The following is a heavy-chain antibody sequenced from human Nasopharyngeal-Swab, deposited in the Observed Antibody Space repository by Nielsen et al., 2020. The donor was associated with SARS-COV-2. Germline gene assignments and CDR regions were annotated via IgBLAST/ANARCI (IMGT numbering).Heavy chain of an antibody. D-gene: IGHD3-22*01. V-gene: IGHV3-30*03. CDR3: ARGGTMIVVELYYFDY. CDR1: GFTFSSYG. CDR2: ISYDGSNK. J-gene: IGHJ4*02. Sequence: GESLKISCAASGFTFSSYGMHWVRQAPGKGLEWVAVISYDGSNKYYADSVKGRFTISRDNAKNSLYLQMNSLRAEDTAVYYCARGGTMIVVELYYFDYWGQGTLVTVSS.